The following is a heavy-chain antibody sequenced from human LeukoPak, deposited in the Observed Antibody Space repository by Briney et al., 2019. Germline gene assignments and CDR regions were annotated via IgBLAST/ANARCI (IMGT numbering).Heavy chain of an antibody. CDR1: GYTFTGYY. CDR3: ARVGRQYWFDP. V-gene: IGHV1-2*02. CDR2: IYPASGGT. Sequence: ASLKVSCKASGYTFTGYYMHWVRQAPGQGLEWIGWIYPASGGTNYAQKFQGRITMTRDTSITTAYMELSRLRSDDTAVYYCARVGRQYWFDPWGQGTLVTVSS. D-gene: IGHD3-10*01. J-gene: IGHJ5*02.